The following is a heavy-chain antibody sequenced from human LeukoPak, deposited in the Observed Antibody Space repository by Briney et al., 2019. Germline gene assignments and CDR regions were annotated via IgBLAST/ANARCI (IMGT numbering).Heavy chain of an antibody. Sequence: PGGSLRLSCAASGFTFSSYAMSWVRQAPGKGLEWVSAISGSGGSTYYADSVKGRFTISRDNSKNTLYLQMNSLRAEDTAVYYCATRSIFLEWLFDQTGYFDYWGQGTLVTVSS. D-gene: IGHD3-3*01. CDR1: GFTFSSYA. CDR3: ATRSIFLEWLFDQTGYFDY. CDR2: ISGSGGST. J-gene: IGHJ4*02. V-gene: IGHV3-23*01.